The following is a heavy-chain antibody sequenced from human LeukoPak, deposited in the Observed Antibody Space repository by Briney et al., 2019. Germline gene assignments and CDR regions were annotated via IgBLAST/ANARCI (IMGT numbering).Heavy chain of an antibody. CDR3: ARGAGYSSSWVLGYFDY. Sequence: PSETLSLTCTVSGGSISSSSYYWGWIRQPPGKGLEGIGSIHYSGSTYYNPSLKSRVTISVDTSKNQFSLKLSSVTAADTAVYYCARGAGYSSSWVLGYFDYWGQGTLVTVSS. CDR1: GGSISSSSYY. J-gene: IGHJ4*02. D-gene: IGHD6-13*01. CDR2: IHYSGST. V-gene: IGHV4-39*07.